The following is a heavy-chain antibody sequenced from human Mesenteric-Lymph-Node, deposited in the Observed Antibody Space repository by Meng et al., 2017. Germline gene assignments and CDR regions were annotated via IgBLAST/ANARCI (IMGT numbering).Heavy chain of an antibody. Sequence: EVQLVDSGGCLVHPGGSLKLSCAASGFTFSGSAMHWVRQASGKGLEWVGRVRDKANNYATSYAESVKGRFTISRDDSRNTAYLQMDSLKTEDTAVYYCGSGNYFDYWGQGTLVTVSS. D-gene: IGHD1-26*01. V-gene: IGHV3-73*01. CDR3: GSGNYFDY. J-gene: IGHJ4*02. CDR2: VRDKANNYAT. CDR1: GFTFSGSA.